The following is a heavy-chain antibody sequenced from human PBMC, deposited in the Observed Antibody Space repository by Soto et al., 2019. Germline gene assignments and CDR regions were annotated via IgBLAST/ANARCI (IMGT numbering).Heavy chain of an antibody. CDR2: INAGNGNT. J-gene: IGHJ6*02. D-gene: IGHD6-25*01. V-gene: IGHV1-3*01. CDR1: AYTFSRYG. CDR3: ARGGDLGYNYYYGMDV. Sequence: SVKVSCKASAYTFSRYGKHWVRQAPGQRLEWMGWINAGNGNTKYSQKFQGRVTITRDTSANTAYMELSSLRSEDTAVYYCARGGDLGYNYYYGMDVWGQGTTVTVSS.